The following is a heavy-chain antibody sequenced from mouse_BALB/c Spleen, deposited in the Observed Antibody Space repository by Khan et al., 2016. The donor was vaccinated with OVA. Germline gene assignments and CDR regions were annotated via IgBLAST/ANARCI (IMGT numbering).Heavy chain of an antibody. CDR2: IGYSGST. V-gene: IGHV3-2*02. Sequence: EVQLQESGPGLVKPSQSLSLTCTVTGSSITSDYAWNWIRQFPGNTLEWMGSIGYSGSTRYNPSLKSRISINRDTSKNQFFLQLKSVTTEETATYNDARLGPGFAYWDQGTLVTVSA. CDR1: GSSITSDYA. D-gene: IGHD4-1*01. J-gene: IGHJ3*01. CDR3: ARLGPGFAY.